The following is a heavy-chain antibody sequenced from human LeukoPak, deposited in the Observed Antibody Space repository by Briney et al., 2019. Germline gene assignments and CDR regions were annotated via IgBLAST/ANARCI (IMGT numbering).Heavy chain of an antibody. CDR3: ATGIAAAGPSRYYYYYGMDV. CDR2: TYYRSKGYN. V-gene: IGHV6-1*01. CDR1: GDSVSSNSAA. Sequence: SQTLSLTCAISGDSVSSNSAAWNWIRQSPSRGLNWRGRTYYRSKGYNDYAVSVKSRITINPDTSKNQFSLQLNSVTPEDTAVYYCATGIAAAGPSRYYYYYGMDVWGQGTTVTVSS. J-gene: IGHJ6*02. D-gene: IGHD6-13*01.